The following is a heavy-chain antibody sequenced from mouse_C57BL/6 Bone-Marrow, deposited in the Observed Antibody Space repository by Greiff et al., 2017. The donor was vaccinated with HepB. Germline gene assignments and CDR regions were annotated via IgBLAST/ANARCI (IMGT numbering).Heavy chain of an antibody. D-gene: IGHD4-1*01. CDR3: ASWGYAMDY. V-gene: IGHV1-69*01. CDR1: GYTFTSYW. Sequence: QVQLQQSGAELVMPGASVKLSCKASGYTFTSYWMHWVKQRHGQGLEWIGEIDPTDSYTNYNQKFKGKSTLTVDKSSSTAYMQLRSLTSEDSAVYDCASWGYAMDYWGQGTSVTVSS. CDR2: IDPTDSYT. J-gene: IGHJ4*01.